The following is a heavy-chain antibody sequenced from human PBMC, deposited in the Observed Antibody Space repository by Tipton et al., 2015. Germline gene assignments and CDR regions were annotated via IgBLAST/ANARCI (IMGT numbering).Heavy chain of an antibody. V-gene: IGHV4-61*08. CDR1: GVAFSTGGYY. D-gene: IGHD3-22*01. CDR2: IFYSGST. J-gene: IGHJ4*02. Sequence: TLSLTCTVSGVAFSTGGYYWVGIRQPPGKGLEWGGYIFYSGSTNYNPSLKCRVTISLDMSMKQFSLKMTSVTAADTAVYYCAREEWYYDSTGYDYWGQGTLVTVSS. CDR3: AREEWYYDSTGYDY.